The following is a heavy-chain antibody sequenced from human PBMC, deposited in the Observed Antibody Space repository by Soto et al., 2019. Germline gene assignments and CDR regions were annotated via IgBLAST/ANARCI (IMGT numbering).Heavy chain of an antibody. CDR1: GGSISSSSYY. J-gene: IGHJ4*02. D-gene: IGHD5-12*01. CDR2: IYYSGST. V-gene: IGHV4-39*01. CDR3: ARQVRATDDFDY. Sequence: SETLSLTCTVSGGSISSSSYYWGWIRQPPGKGLEWIGSIYYSGSTYYNPSLKSRVTISVDTSKNQFSLKLSSVTAADTAVYYCARQVRATDDFDYWGQGTLVTVSS.